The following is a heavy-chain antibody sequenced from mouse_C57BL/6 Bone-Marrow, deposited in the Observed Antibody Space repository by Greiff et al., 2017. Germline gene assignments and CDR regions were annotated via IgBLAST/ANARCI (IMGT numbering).Heavy chain of an antibody. CDR2: IDPGTGGT. Sequence: QVQLQQSGAELVRPGASVTLSCKASGYTFTDYEMHWVKQTPVHGLEWIGAIDPGTGGTAYNQKFKGKAILTADKSSSTAYMELRSLTSEDSAVYYCTSVGPPFDYWGQGTTLTVSS. J-gene: IGHJ2*01. CDR1: GYTFTDYE. CDR3: TSVGPPFDY. D-gene: IGHD3-3*01. V-gene: IGHV1-15*01.